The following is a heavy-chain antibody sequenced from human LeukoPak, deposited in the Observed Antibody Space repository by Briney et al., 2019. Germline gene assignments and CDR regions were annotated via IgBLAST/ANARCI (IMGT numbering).Heavy chain of an antibody. J-gene: IGHJ6*02. CDR2: IYYSGST. CDR1: GGSISSYH. V-gene: IGHV4-59*08. Sequence: SETLSLTCTVSGGSISSYHWSWIRQPPGKGLEWIGYIYYSGSTNYNPSLKSRVTISVDTSKNQFSLKLSSVTAADTAVYYCARHRGGDYYDSSSTARYGMDVWGQGTTVTVSS. CDR3: ARHRGGDYYDSSSTARYGMDV. D-gene: IGHD3-22*01.